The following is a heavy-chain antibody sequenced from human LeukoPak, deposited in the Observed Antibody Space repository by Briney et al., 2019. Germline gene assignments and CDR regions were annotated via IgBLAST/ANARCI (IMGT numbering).Heavy chain of an antibody. V-gene: IGHV3-30-3*01. CDR1: GFTFSSYA. J-gene: IGHJ4*02. CDR3: ARDGGDYGDLQLDY. D-gene: IGHD4-17*01. CDR2: ISYDGSNK. Sequence: GGSLRLSCAASGFTFSSYAMHWVRQAPGKGLEWVAVISYDGSNKFYADSVKGRFTISRDNSKNTLSLQMTSLRAEDTAVYYCARDGGDYGDLQLDYWGQGTLVTVSS.